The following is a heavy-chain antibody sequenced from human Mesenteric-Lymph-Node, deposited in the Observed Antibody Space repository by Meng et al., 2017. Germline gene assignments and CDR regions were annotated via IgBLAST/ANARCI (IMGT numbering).Heavy chain of an antibody. Sequence: GESLKISCAASGFTFSSYWMHWVRQAPGKGLVWVSRINSDGSSTSYADSVKGRFTISRDNAKNTLFLQMNSLRVEDTAVYYCVKGLTSGSGGGDHWGQGTLVTVSS. V-gene: IGHV3-74*01. CDR1: GFTFSSYW. J-gene: IGHJ4*02. CDR2: INSDGSST. D-gene: IGHD3-10*01. CDR3: VKGLTSGSGGGDH.